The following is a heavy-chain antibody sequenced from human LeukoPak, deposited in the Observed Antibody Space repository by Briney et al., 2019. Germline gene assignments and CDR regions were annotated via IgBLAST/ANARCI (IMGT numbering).Heavy chain of an antibody. J-gene: IGHJ6*04. V-gene: IGHV3-48*04. Sequence: GGSLRLSCAASGFTFSSYGMHWVRQAPGKGLEWVSYISCSGSTIYYADPVKGRFTISRDNAKNSLYLQMNSLRAEDTAVYYCAELGITMIGGVWGKGTTVSIPS. CDR3: AELGITMIGGV. D-gene: IGHD3-10*02. CDR2: ISCSGSTI. CDR1: GFTFSSYG.